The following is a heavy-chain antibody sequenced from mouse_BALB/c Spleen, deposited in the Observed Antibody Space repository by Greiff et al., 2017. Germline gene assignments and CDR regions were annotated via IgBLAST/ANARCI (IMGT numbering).Heavy chain of an antibody. CDR3: SPITTVAY. CDR2: IDPANGNT. CDR1: GFNIKDTY. Sequence: VQLQQSGAELVKPGASVKLSCTASGFNIKDTYMHWVKQRPEQGLEWIGRIDPANGNTKYDPKFQGKATITADTSSNTAYLQLSSLTSEDTAVYYCSPITTVAYWGQGTLVTVSA. V-gene: IGHV14-3*02. J-gene: IGHJ3*01. D-gene: IGHD1-1*01.